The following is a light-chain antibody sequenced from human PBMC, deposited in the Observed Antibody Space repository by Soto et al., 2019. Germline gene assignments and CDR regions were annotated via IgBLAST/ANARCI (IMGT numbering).Light chain of an antibody. J-gene: IGLJ2*01. CDR1: SSDVGGYNY. CDR2: DVS. V-gene: IGLV2-14*03. CDR3: SSFRSSRSPDVV. Sequence: QSALTQPASVSGSPGQSITISCTGTSSDVGGYNYVSWYQQHPGKAPKIMIYDVSNRPSGVSNRFSGSKSGNTASLTISGLQAEDEADYYCSSFRSSRSPDVVFGGGTKLTVL.